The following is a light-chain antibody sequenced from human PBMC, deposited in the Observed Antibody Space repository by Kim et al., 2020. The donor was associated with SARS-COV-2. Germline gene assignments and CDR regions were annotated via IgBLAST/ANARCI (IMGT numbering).Light chain of an antibody. J-gene: IGKJ2*01. V-gene: IGKV1-5*03. CDR3: QQYNSYHPT. CDR1: ESISSW. Sequence: DIQMTQSPSTLSASVGDRVTITCRASESISSWLAWYQQKPGKAPKLLIYKASSLQSGVPSRFSGSGSGTEFTLTISSLQPDDFATYYCQQYNSYHPTFGQGTKLEI. CDR2: KAS.